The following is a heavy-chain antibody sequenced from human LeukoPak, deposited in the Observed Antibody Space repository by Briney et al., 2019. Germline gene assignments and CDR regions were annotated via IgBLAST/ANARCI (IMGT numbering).Heavy chain of an antibody. CDR1: GFTFSSYG. CDR3: AKDHNMVRGVILDY. V-gene: IGHV3-30*02. Sequence: GGSLRLSCAASGFTFSSYGMHWVREAPGKGLESVAFIRYDGSNKYYADSVKGRFTISRDNSKNTLYLQMNSLRAEDTAVYYCAKDHNMVRGVILDYWGQGTLVTVSS. J-gene: IGHJ4*02. D-gene: IGHD3-10*01. CDR2: IRYDGSNK.